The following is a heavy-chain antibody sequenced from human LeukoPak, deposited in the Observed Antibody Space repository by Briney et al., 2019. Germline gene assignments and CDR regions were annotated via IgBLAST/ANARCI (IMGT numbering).Heavy chain of an antibody. J-gene: IGHJ4*02. Sequence: GGSLRLSCTTSGFTFGDYAMSWIRQAPGKGLEWVGFIRSKAYGETADYAASVKGRFTISRDDSKAIAYLQMNSLKTEDTAVYHCTRDRGAYNLYDYWGQGTLVTVSS. CDR3: TRDRGAYNLYDY. D-gene: IGHD1-1*01. CDR1: GFTFGDYA. V-gene: IGHV3-49*03. CDR2: IRSKAYGETA.